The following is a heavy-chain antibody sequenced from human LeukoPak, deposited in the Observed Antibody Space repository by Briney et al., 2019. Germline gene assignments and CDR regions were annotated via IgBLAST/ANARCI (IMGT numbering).Heavy chain of an antibody. CDR1: GFTFSNAW. J-gene: IGHJ4*02. CDR2: IKSQSDGGTT. D-gene: IGHD3-22*01. V-gene: IGHV3-15*01. CDR3: TTDRKYYYDSSVYYSHFDY. Sequence: GGSLRLSCAASGFTFSNAWMSWVRQAPGKGLEWVGRIKSQSDGGTTDYAAPVKGRFTISRDDSKDTLYLQMNSLKTEDTAFYYCTTDRKYYYDSSVYYSHFDYWGQGTLVTVPS.